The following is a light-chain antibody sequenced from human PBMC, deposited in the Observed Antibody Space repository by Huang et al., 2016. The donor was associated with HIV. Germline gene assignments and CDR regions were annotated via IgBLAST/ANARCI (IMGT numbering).Light chain of an antibody. CDR2: STS. CDR1: QDISSW. CDR3: QQANMYPRS. Sequence: IQLTQSPSSVSASEGDTVRITCRASQDISSWLAWSQQKPREAPTLLIHSTSILQSGVPSRFNGSGSGTDFFLTINSLRPDDFATYYCQQANMYPRSFGQGTRLDIK. J-gene: IGKJ5*01. V-gene: IGKV1-12*01.